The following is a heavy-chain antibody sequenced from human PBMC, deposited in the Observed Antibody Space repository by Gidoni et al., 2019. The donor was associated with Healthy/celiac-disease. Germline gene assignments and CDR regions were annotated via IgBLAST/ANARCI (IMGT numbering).Heavy chain of an antibody. CDR3: ARGRWYLDY. J-gene: IGHJ4*02. CDR2: IWYDGSNK. Sequence: QVKLVESGGGVVQPGRSLRLSCAASGFTFSSYGVHWVRQAPGKGREWVAVIWYDGSNKDYADSVKGRFTISRDNSKNTLYLQMNSLRAEDTAVYYCARGRWYLDYWGQGTLVTVSS. CDR1: GFTFSSYG. D-gene: IGHD4-17*01. V-gene: IGHV3-33*01.